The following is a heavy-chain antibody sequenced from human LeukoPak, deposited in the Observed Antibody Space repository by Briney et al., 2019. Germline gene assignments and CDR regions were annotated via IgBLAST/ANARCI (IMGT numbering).Heavy chain of an antibody. D-gene: IGHD3-22*01. CDR1: GGTFSSYA. Sequence: GASVKVSCKASGGTFSSYAISWVRQAPGQGLEWMGGIIPIFGTANYAQKFQGRVTITTDESTSTAYMELSSLRSEDTAVYYCARTYYYDSSCYPPTVDYWGQGTLVTVSS. J-gene: IGHJ4*02. CDR3: ARTYYYDSSCYPPTVDY. V-gene: IGHV1-69*05. CDR2: IIPIFGTA.